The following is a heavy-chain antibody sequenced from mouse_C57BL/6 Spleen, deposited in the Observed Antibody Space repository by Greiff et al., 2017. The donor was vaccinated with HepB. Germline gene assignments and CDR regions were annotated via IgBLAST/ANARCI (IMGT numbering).Heavy chain of an antibody. J-gene: IGHJ3*01. CDR3: ARGITGTSY. CDR2: IYPGSGNT. D-gene: IGHD4-1*01. Sequence: QVQLQQSGAELVRPGASVKLSCKASGYTFTDYYINWVKQRPGQGLEWIARIYPGSGNTYYNEKFKGKATLTAEKSSSTAYMQLSSLTSEDSAVYFCARGITGTSYWGQGTLVTVSA. V-gene: IGHV1-76*01. CDR1: GYTFTDYY.